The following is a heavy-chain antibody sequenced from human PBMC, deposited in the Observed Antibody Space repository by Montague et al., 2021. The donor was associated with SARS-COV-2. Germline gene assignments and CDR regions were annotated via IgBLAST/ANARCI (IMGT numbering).Heavy chain of an antibody. CDR2: IYNSGPT. CDR3: GRDSVSYGLDV. D-gene: IGHD3-16*01. CDR1: GASIDTGNHY. Sequence: TLSLTCRVSGASIDTGNHYWTWIRRSAGQGLEWIGNIYNSGPTNYNPSLKSRVTISLDRAKNHFSLLLSSVTAADTATYYCGRDSVSYGLDVWGQGTTVTVSS. V-gene: IGHV4-61*09. J-gene: IGHJ6*02.